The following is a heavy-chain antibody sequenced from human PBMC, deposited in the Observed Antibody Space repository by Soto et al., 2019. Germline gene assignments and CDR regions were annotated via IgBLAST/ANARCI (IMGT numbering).Heavy chain of an antibody. V-gene: IGHV3-48*01. D-gene: IGHD3-22*01. Sequence: PGGSLRLSCAASGFTFSSYSMNWVRQAPGKGLEWVSYISSSSSTIYYADSVKGRFTISRDNAKNSLYLQMNSLRAEDTAVYYCARAMYYYDSSGYYRIFAYCGQRTSVTVSS. CDR1: GFTFSSYS. J-gene: IGHJ4*02. CDR3: ARAMYYYDSSGYYRIFAY. CDR2: ISSSSSTI.